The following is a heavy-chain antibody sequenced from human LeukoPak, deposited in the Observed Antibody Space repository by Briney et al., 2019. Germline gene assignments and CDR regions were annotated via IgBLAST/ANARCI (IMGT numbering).Heavy chain of an antibody. CDR2: IYSGGDT. CDR1: GFTVSSHY. J-gene: IGHJ4*02. Sequence: PGGSLRLSCAASGFTVSSHYMSWVRQAPGKGLEWVSIIYSGGDTYYADSVKGRFTISRDNSKNTLYLQMNNLRAEDTAVYYCARDWTHQGGWYPTLDYWGQGTLVTVSS. D-gene: IGHD6-19*01. CDR3: ARDWTHQGGWYPTLDY. V-gene: IGHV3-53*01.